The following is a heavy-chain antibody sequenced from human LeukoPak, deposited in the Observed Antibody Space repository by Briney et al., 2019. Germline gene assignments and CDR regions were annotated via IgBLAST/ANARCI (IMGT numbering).Heavy chain of an antibody. D-gene: IGHD4-17*01. CDR3: ARDFDYGDYHNWFDP. V-gene: IGHV3-48*03. Sequence: GGSLRLSCAASGFTFSSYEMTWVRQAPGKGLEWVSYISSSGSTIYYADSVKGRFTISRDNAKNSLYLQMNSLRAEDTAVYYCARDFDYGDYHNWFDPWGQGTLVTVSS. CDR2: ISSSGSTI. CDR1: GFTFSSYE. J-gene: IGHJ5*02.